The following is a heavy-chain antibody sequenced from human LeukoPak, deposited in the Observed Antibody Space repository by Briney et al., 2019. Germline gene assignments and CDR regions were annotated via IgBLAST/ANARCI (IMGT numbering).Heavy chain of an antibody. V-gene: IGHV3-23*01. J-gene: IGHJ4*02. CDR1: GFTLESFG. D-gene: IGHD2-2*01. Sequence: PGGSLRLSCAASGFTLESFGMSWVRQAPGKGLEWVSSISISGVRTSYADSVKGRFTISRDNSKYTLYLQMNSLRAEDTATYYCARPGYCSSSSCLYYFDYWGQGTLVTVSS. CDR3: ARPGYCSSSSCLYYFDY. CDR2: ISISGVRT.